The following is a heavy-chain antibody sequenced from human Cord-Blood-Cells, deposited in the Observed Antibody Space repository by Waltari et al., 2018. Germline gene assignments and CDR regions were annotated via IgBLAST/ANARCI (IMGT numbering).Heavy chain of an antibody. Sequence: QVQLQESGPGLVKPSETLSLTCAVSGYSISSGYYWGWIRQPPGKGLEWMGSIYHSGSTYYNPAHKSRFTIPVDTSKNQVSLKLSSVTAADTAVYYCASIGTRHWYFDPWGRGTLVTVSS. CDR2: IYHSGST. V-gene: IGHV4-38-2*01. CDR1: GYSISSGYY. CDR3: ASIGTRHWYFDP. J-gene: IGHJ2*01. D-gene: IGHD6-6*01.